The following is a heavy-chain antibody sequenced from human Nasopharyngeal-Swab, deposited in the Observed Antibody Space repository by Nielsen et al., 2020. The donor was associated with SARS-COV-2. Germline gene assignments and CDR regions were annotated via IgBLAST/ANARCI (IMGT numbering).Heavy chain of an antibody. D-gene: IGHD6-13*01. J-gene: IGHJ5*02. CDR1: GGSISSSSYY. CDR3: ARLAGTNWFDP. Sequence: SETLSLTCTVSGGSISSSSYYWGWIRQPPGKGLEWIGSIYYSGSTYYNPSLKSRVTISVDTSKNQFSLKLSSVTAADTAVYYCARLAGTNWFDPWGQGTLVTVSS. CDR2: IYYSGST. V-gene: IGHV4-39*01.